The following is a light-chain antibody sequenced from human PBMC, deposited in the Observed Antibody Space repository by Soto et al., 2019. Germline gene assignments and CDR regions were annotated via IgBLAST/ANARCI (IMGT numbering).Light chain of an antibody. Sequence: EIVLTQSPATLSLSPGERATLSCRASQSVSSYLAWYQQKPGQAPSLLIYDASNTANGIPARFSGSGSGTAFTLTISSLEPEDFALYDGQQRSHWPSTFRQGPELEIK. CDR1: QSVSSY. J-gene: IGKJ2*01. V-gene: IGKV3-11*01. CDR3: QQRSHWPST. CDR2: DAS.